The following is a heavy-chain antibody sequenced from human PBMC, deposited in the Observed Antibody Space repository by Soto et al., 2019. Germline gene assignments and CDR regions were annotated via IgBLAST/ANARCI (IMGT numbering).Heavy chain of an antibody. CDR1: GFTFSGYE. V-gene: IGHV3-48*03. CDR2: ISSSGSTI. CDR3: ARGGQNDYVWGSYPAY. J-gene: IGHJ4*02. D-gene: IGHD3-16*02. Sequence: GGSLRLSCAASGFTFSGYEMNWVRQAPGKGLEWVSYISSSGSTIYYADSVKGRFTISRDNAKNSLYLQMNSLRAEDTAVYYCARGGQNDYVWGSYPAYWGQGTLVTVSS.